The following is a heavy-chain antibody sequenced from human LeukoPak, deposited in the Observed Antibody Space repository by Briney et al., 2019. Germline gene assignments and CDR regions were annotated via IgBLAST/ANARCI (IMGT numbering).Heavy chain of an antibody. CDR2: IIPIFGTA. CDR3: ARVDTAMVAFDY. D-gene: IGHD5-18*01. CDR1: GGTFSSYA. V-gene: IGHV1-69*13. Sequence: SVKVSCKASGGTFSSYAISWVRQAPGQGLEWMGGIIPIFGTANYAQKFQGRVTITADESTSTAYMELSSLRSEDTAVYYCARVDTAMVAFDYWGQGTLVTVSS. J-gene: IGHJ4*02.